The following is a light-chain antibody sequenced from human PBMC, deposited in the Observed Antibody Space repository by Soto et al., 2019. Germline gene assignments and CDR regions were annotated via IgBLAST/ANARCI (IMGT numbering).Light chain of an antibody. Sequence: DIQMTQSPSSVSASVGDSVTITCRASQGVSNWVAWYQQKPGEAPKLLIYGSSSLLSGIPDRFSGSGSGTDFTLTISRLEPEEFAVDYCQQYGSSGTFGQGTKVDIK. J-gene: IGKJ1*01. CDR2: GSS. CDR1: QGVSNW. CDR3: QQYGSSGT. V-gene: IGKV1-12*01.